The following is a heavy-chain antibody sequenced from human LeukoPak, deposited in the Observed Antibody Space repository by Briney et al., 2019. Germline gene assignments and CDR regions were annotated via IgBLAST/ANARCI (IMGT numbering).Heavy chain of an antibody. Sequence: PGGSLRLSCAASGFTFSSYAMHWVRQAPGKGLEYVSAISSNGGSTYYANSVKGRFTISRDNSKNTLYPQMGSLRAEDMAVYYCARDPGDSSGYCYFDYWGQGTLVTVSS. CDR2: ISSNGGST. CDR1: GFTFSSYA. J-gene: IGHJ4*02. CDR3: ARDPGDSSGYCYFDY. D-gene: IGHD3-22*01. V-gene: IGHV3-64*01.